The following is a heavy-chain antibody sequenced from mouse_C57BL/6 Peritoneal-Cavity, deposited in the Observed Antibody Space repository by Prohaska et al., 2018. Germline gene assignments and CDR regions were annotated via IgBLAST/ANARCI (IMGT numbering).Heavy chain of an antibody. D-gene: IGHD1-1*01. CDR3: ERYGSSLHWYFDV. CDR1: DDTFTDNY. CDR2: IFPGSGST. V-gene: IGHV1-75*01. J-gene: IGHJ1*03. Sequence: QVQLQQSGPELVKPGASVKIYCKAADDTFTDNYINWVKQRPGQGLEWIGWIFPGSGSTYYNEKFKGKATLNVDKSYSTDYMLLSSMTSEDSAVYFCERYGSSLHWYFDVWGTGTTVTVSS.